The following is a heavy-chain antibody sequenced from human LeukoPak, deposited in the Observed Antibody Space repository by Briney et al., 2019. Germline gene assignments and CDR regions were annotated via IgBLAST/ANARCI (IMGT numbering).Heavy chain of an antibody. D-gene: IGHD3-16*02. J-gene: IGHJ4*02. CDR3: ATSSLDDYIWGTYRHPLEF. V-gene: IGHV1-24*01. CDR2: FEPEDGET. CDR1: GNTLTDSS. Sequence: ASEKVSCKVSGNTLTDSSMHWVRQAPGKGLEWMGGFEPEDGETVYAQKFQGRVIMTEDTSTDTVYMELSSWRSEDTAVYYCATSSLDDYIWGTYRHPLEFWGQGTLVTVSS.